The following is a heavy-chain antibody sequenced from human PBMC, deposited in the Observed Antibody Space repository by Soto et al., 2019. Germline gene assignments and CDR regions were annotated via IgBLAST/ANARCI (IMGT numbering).Heavy chain of an antibody. CDR2: SRNKAKSYTT. CDR1: GFTFSDHY. V-gene: IGHV3-72*01. Sequence: EVQLVESGGGLVQPGESLRLSCAASGFTFSDHYMDWVRQAPGKGLEWVGRSRNKAKSYTTEYAASVKGRFTISRDDSKDSLYLQMNSLKTEVTAVYYCTRAARYYFDSWGQGTLVTVSS. CDR3: TRAARYYFDS. J-gene: IGHJ4*02.